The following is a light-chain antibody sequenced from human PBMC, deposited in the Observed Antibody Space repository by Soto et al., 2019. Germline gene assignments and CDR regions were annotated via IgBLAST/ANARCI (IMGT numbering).Light chain of an antibody. J-gene: IGLJ3*02. CDR1: SSDVGGYNY. V-gene: IGLV2-14*01. CDR2: EVS. CDR3: SSYTTISTLEV. Sequence: QSVLTQPASVSGSPGQSITISCTATSSDVGGYNYVSWYQQHPGKAPKLMIYEVSNRPSGVSNRFSGSKSGNTASLTISGLQAEDEADYYCSSYTTISTLEVFGGGTKLTVL.